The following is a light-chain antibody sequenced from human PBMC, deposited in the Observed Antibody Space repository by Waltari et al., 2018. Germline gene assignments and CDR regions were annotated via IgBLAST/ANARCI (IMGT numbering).Light chain of an antibody. CDR3: QQRRNWPLT. V-gene: IGKV3-11*01. Sequence: EIVLTQSPDILSFSPGEIATLSCRASQSVGTSLAWYQQRPGQSPRLLIYDASYRATAIPARLSGSGSETDFTLTISRLQPEDFAVYYCQQRRNWPLTFGGGTRVQI. CDR1: QSVGTS. CDR2: DAS. J-gene: IGKJ4*01.